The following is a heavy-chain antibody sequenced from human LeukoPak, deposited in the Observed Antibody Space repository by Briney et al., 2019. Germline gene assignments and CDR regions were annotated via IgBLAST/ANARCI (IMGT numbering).Heavy chain of an antibody. Sequence: GGSLRLSCAASGFTFSSYGMHWVRQAPGKGLEWVACIRYDGSNKYYADSVKGRFTISRDNSKNTLYLQMNSLRAEDTAVYYCARDPRYFDWLLPNEYDYWGQGTLVTVSS. CDR2: IRYDGSNK. D-gene: IGHD3-9*01. CDR1: GFTFSSYG. J-gene: IGHJ4*02. CDR3: ARDPRYFDWLLPNEYDY. V-gene: IGHV3-30*02.